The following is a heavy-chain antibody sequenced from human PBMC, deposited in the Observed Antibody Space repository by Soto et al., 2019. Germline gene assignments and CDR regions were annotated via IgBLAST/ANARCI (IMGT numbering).Heavy chain of an antibody. CDR2: INHSGST. Sequence: SVTLSLTCALYGGSCSGYYWSWTRQPPGKGLEWIGEINHSGSTNYNPSLKSRVTISVDTTKNQFSLKLSSVTAADTAVYYCARGPVVPAATGAFDIWGQGTMVTVSS. V-gene: IGHV4-34*01. CDR1: GGSCSGYY. CDR3: ARGPVVPAATGAFDI. D-gene: IGHD2-2*01. J-gene: IGHJ3*02.